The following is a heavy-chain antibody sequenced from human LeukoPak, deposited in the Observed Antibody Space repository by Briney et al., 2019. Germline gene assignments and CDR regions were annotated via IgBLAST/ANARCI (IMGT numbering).Heavy chain of an antibody. CDR3: ATNIMITFGGVIVPYYFDY. CDR1: GYTFTGYY. J-gene: IGHJ4*02. V-gene: IGHV1-2*02. D-gene: IGHD3-16*02. Sequence: ASVKVSCKASGYTFTGYYMHWVRQAPGQGLEWMGWINPNSGGTNYAQKFQGRVTMTRDTSISTAYMELSRLRSDDTAMYYCATNIMITFGGVIVPYYFDYWGQGTLVTVSS. CDR2: INPNSGGT.